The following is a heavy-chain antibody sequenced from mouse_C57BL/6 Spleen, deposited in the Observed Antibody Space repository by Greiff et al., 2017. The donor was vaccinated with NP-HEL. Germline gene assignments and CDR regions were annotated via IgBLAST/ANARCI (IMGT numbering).Heavy chain of an antibody. CDR1: GFTFSSYA. Sequence: EVMLVESGGGLVKPGGSLKLSCAASGFTFSSYAMSWVRQTPEKRLEWLATISDGGSYTYSPDNAKGPITIYRDNAKSNLYLQMSHLESEDTAMYYCARDCAMDYWGQGTSVTVSS. CDR3: ARDCAMDY. CDR2: ISDGGSYT. J-gene: IGHJ4*01. V-gene: IGHV5-4*01.